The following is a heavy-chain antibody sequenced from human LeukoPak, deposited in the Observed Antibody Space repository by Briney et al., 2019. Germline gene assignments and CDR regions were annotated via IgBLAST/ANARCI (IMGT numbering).Heavy chain of an antibody. D-gene: IGHD2-2*01. V-gene: IGHV3-30*02. J-gene: IGHJ4*02. CDR3: TKDYCDSTSCSFEN. CDR1: RFSFSSYG. CDR2: IRDDGNNK. Sequence: PGGSLRLSCAASRFSFSSYGMHWVRQAPGRGLEWVAFIRDDGNNKYYADSVKGRFTISRDNSKNTLYLQMNSLKLEDTAMYYCTKDYCDSTSCSFENWGQGTLVTVSS.